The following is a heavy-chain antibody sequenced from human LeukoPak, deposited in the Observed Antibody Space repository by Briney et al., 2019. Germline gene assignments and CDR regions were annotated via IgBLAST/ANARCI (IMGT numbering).Heavy chain of an antibody. CDR2: INTNTGNP. CDR3: ARAPRYCSSTSCYWGEYYYYYYMDV. D-gene: IGHD2-2*01. Sequence: ASVKVSCKASGYTFTSYAMNWVRQAPGQGLEWMGWINTNTGNPTYAQGFTGRFVFSLDTSVSTAYLQISSLKAEDTAVYYCARAPRYCSSTSCYWGEYYYYYYMDVWGKGTTVTVSS. CDR1: GYTFTSYA. V-gene: IGHV7-4-1*02. J-gene: IGHJ6*03.